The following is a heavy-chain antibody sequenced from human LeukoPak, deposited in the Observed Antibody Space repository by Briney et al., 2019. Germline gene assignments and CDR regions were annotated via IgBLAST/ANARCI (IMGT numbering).Heavy chain of an antibody. D-gene: IGHD3-3*01. V-gene: IGHV3-30*02. J-gene: IGHJ4*02. CDR2: IRYDGSNK. CDR3: AKEGLYYDFWSGSYDY. Sequence: TGGSLRLSCAASGFTFSSYGMHWVRQAPGKGLERVAFIRYDGSNKYYADPVKGRFTISRDNSKNTLYLQMNSLRAEDTAVYYCAKEGLYYDFWSGSYDYWGQGTLVTVSS. CDR1: GFTFSSYG.